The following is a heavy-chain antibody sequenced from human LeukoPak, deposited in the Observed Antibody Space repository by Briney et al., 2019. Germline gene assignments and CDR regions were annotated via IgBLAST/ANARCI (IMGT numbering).Heavy chain of an antibody. D-gene: IGHD3-22*01. J-gene: IGHJ4*02. CDR2: MNPNSGNT. CDR1: GYTFTSSD. CDR3: VRGWYYGVSGNYLRDPDY. Sequence: PMASVKVSCKASGYTFTSSDINWVRQATGQGLEWMGWMNPNSGNTGYAQKFQGRVTMTRDTSISTAYMELGSLRSEDTAVYYCVRGWYYGVSGNYLRDPDYWGQGTLVTVSS. V-gene: IGHV1-8*02.